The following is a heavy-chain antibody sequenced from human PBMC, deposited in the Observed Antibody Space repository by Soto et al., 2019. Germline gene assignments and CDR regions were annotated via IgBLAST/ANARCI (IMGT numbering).Heavy chain of an antibody. Sequence: GGSLRLSCAASGFTFSDYGMSWVRQAPGKGLEGVAVVSGSGGSTSYADSVKGRFTISRDNAKNTLYLQMNSLRADDTAAYYCAKVGGNFHSSVYPSYWGQGALVTVS. J-gene: IGHJ4*02. V-gene: IGHV3-23*01. CDR2: VSGSGGST. D-gene: IGHD3-22*01. CDR3: AKVGGNFHSSVYPSY. CDR1: GFTFSDYG.